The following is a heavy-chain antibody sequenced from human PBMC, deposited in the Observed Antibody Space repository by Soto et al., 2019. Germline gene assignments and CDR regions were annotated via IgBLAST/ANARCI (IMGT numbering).Heavy chain of an antibody. CDR1: GDSISSLY. Sequence: HVQLQESGPGLVKPSETLSLTCTVSGDSISSLYWSWIRQPPGKGLEWIGYIYYSGSINYNPSLKSRVTISVDPSKNQFSLRLSSVTAADTAVYYCAKSLWDTSGWKTDYWGQGTLVTVSS. CDR2: IYYSGSI. V-gene: IGHV4-59*01. J-gene: IGHJ4*02. CDR3: AKSLWDTSGWKTDY. D-gene: IGHD6-19*01.